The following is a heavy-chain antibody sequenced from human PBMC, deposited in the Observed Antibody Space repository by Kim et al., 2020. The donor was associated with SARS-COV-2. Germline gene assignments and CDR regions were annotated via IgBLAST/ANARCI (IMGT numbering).Heavy chain of an antibody. CDR2: SAT. CDR3: ARRGDYVDY. J-gene: IGHJ4*02. Sequence: SATTYAESVKGRFTISRDNAKNTLYLQMNSLRAEDTAVYYCARRGDYVDYWGQGTLVTVSS. V-gene: IGHV3-74*01. D-gene: IGHD3-10*01.